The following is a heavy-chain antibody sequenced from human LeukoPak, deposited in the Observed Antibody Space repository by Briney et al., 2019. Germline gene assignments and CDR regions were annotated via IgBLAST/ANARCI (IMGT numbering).Heavy chain of an antibody. J-gene: IGHJ4*02. Sequence: GGSLSLLCAVCGFSFRRCAMRWARRSRARGLVWVSCMKGGGGDTLYADFVRGRYTLSRDDSRNTVYLQVNSLRVRDTAVYYCARASWVSDADADSWGQGTLVTVSS. V-gene: IGHV3-23*01. CDR2: MKGGGGDT. CDR3: ARASWVSDADADS. D-gene: IGHD3-10*01. CDR1: GFSFRRCA.